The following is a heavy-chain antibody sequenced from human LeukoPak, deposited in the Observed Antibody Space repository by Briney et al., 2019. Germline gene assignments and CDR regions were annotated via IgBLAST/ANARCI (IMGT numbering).Heavy chain of an antibody. CDR2: IIPIFGTA. CDR3: ARALTDYYDSSGYSSSGY. D-gene: IGHD3-22*01. J-gene: IGHJ4*02. Sequence: GASVKVSCKASGGTFSSYAISWVRQAPGQGLEWMGGIIPIFGTANYAQKFQGRVTITTDESTSTAYMELSSLRSEDTAVYYCARALTDYYDSSGYSSSGYWGQGTLVTVSS. V-gene: IGHV1-69*05. CDR1: GGTFSSYA.